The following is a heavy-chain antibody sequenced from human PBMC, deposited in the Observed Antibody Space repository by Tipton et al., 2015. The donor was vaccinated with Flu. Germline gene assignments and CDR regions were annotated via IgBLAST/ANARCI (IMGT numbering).Heavy chain of an antibody. D-gene: IGHD2-15*01. CDR3: ARGLGVVVAVAFDI. J-gene: IGHJ3*02. V-gene: IGHV4-34*01. CDR2: INHSGST. CDR1: GGSFSGYY. Sequence: TLSLTCAVYGGSFSGYYWSWIRQPPGKGLEWIGEINHSGSTNYNPSPKSRVTISVDTSKNQFSLKLSSVTAADTAVYYCARGLGVVVAVAFDIWGQGTMVTVSS.